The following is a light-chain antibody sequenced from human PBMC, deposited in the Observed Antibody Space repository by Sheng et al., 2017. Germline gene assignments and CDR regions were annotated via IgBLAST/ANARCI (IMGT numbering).Light chain of an antibody. Sequence: EIVLTQSPATLSLSPGERATLSCRASQSVSRFLAWYQQKPGQAPRLLIYDAASRANGIPVRFSGSGSETDFTLTISSLEAEDFAVYYCQQRSNWPLTFGGGTKVEIK. CDR2: DAA. CDR3: QQRSNWPLT. CDR1: QSVSRF. V-gene: IGKV3-11*01. J-gene: IGKJ4*01.